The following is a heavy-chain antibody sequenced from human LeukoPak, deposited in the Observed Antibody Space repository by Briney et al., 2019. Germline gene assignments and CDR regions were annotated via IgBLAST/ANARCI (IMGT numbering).Heavy chain of an antibody. J-gene: IGHJ6*03. CDR3: ARDRRSDYNYYYMDV. D-gene: IGHD4/OR15-4a*01. Sequence: PSETLSLTCSVSGGSVTDYYWGWIRQPAGKGLEWIGRFYTSGSTNYNPALKSRVTMSVDTSQNPFSLTLSSVTAADTAVYYCARDRRSDYNYYYMDVWGKGTTVTVSS. CDR1: GGSVTDYY. CDR2: FYTSGST. V-gene: IGHV4-4*07.